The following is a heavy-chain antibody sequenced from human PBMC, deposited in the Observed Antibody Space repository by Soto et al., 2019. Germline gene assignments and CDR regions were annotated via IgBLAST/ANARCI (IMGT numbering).Heavy chain of an antibody. CDR3: AHLFPYCSSTSCYGMDV. CDR1: GFSLSTSGVG. D-gene: IGHD2-2*01. V-gene: IGHV2-5*01. Sequence: SGPTLVNPTQTLTLTCTFSGFSLSTSGVGVGWIRQPPGKALEWLALIYWNDDKRYSPSLKSRLTITKDTSKNQVVLTMTNMDPVDTATYYCAHLFPYCSSTSCYGMDVWGQGTTVTVSS. J-gene: IGHJ6*02. CDR2: IYWNDDK.